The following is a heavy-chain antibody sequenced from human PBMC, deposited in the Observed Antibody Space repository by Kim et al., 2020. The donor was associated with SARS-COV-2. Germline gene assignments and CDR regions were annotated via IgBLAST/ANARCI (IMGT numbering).Heavy chain of an antibody. D-gene: IGHD3-10*01. CDR3: AREVPRVYYHDY. V-gene: IGHV4-31*03. Sequence: SYPLSLTFPVSFFSLLSCGYYWLWIRQHPGKGLEWIGYIYYSGSTYYNPFLKSRVTISVDTSKNQFSLKLSSVTAADTAVYYCAREVPRVYYHDYWGQGTLVTVST. J-gene: IGHJ4*02. CDR2: IYYSGST. CDR1: FFSLLSCGYY.